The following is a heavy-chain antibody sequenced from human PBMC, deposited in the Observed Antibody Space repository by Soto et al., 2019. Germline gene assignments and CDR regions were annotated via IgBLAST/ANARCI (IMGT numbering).Heavy chain of an antibody. D-gene: IGHD2-21*01. Sequence: EVQLVESAGGLVQPGGSLRLSCAASGFPFSDFWLHWVRQTPGKGLVWVSRIKGDAVTTNYADSVKGRFTISRDNTKNTVYLQMDSLRAEDTAVYYCARGAKGAYYVDVWGKGTTVTVSS. V-gene: IGHV3-74*01. CDR2: IKGDAVTT. J-gene: IGHJ6*03. CDR1: GFPFSDFW. CDR3: ARGAKGAYYVDV.